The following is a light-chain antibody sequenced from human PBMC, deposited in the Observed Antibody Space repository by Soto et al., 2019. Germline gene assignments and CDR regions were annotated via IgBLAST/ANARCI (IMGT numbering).Light chain of an antibody. V-gene: IGKV3-11*01. CDR2: DAS. CDR1: QSVTTY. Sequence: EIVLTQSPATLSLSPGERATLSCRASQSVTTYLAWYQQKPGQAPRLLIYDASSRATGIPARFSGSGSGTDFTLTISSLEPEDFAVYYCQQGSTWPWTFGQGTKVEIK. CDR3: QQGSTWPWT. J-gene: IGKJ1*01.